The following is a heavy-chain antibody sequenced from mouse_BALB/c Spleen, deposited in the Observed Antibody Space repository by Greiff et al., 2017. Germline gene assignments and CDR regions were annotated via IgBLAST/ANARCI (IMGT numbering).Heavy chain of an antibody. CDR3: ATYGTMITTGYYYAMDY. CDR1: GFTFSSYG. J-gene: IGHJ4*01. D-gene: IGHD2-4*01. Sequence: EVQGVESGGDLVKPGGSLKLSCAASGFTFSSYGMSWVRQTPDKRLEWVATISSGGSYTYYPDSVKGRFTISRDNAKNTLYLQMSSLKSEDTAMYYCATYGTMITTGYYYAMDYWGQGTSVTVSS. CDR2: ISSGGSYT. V-gene: IGHV5-6*01.